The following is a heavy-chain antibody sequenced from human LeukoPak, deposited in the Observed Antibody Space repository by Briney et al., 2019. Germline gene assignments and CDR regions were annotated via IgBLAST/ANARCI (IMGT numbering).Heavy chain of an antibody. D-gene: IGHD6-19*01. CDR3: ARVFGSGWGIDY. J-gene: IGHJ4*02. CDR1: GFTFSSYA. CDR2: ISYDGSNK. V-gene: IGHV3-30*04. Sequence: QSGGSLRLSCATSGFTFSSYAMHWVRQAPGKGLEWVAVISYDGSNKYYADSVKGRFTISRDNSKNTLYLQMNSLRAEDTAVYCCARVFGSGWGIDYWGQGTLVTVSS.